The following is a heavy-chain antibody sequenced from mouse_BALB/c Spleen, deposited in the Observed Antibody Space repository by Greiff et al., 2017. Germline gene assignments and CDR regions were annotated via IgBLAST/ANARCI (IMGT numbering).Heavy chain of an antibody. J-gene: IGHJ4*01. CDR3: ARGDYYGSTYYAMDY. V-gene: IGHV1S135*01. CDR1: GYSFTGYN. Sequence: VQLQQSGPELGKPGASVKISCKASGYSFTGYNMYWVKQSHRKSLEWIGYIDPYNGGTSYNQKSKGKATLTVDKSSSTAYMHLNSLTSEDSAIYYGARGDYYGSTYYAMDYWGQGTSVTVSS. CDR2: IDPYNGGT. D-gene: IGHD1-1*01.